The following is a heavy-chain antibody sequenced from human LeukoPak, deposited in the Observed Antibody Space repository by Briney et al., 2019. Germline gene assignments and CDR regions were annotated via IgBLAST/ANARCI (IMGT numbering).Heavy chain of an antibody. CDR2: ISSSGSTI. D-gene: IGHD3-3*01. CDR3: ARDLESGWFDP. J-gene: IGHJ5*02. Sequence: TAGGSLRLSCAASGFTFSDYYMSWIRQAPGKGLEWVSYISSSGSTIYYADSVKGRFTISRDNAKNSLYLQMNSLRAKDTAVYYCARDLESGWFDPWGQGTLVTVSS. CDR1: GFTFSDYY. V-gene: IGHV3-11*01.